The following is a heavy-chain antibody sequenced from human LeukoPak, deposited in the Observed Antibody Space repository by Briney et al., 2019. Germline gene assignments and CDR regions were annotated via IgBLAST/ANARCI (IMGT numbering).Heavy chain of an antibody. CDR1: GDSFIGYY. Sequence: ASVKVSCKASGDSFIGYYFHWVRQAPGQGLECMGWINPDSGGTNCAQKFQGRVTMTRDTSISTAYMELSRLKSDDTAVYYCARDGKQQLVLDYWGQGTLVTVSS. CDR2: INPDSGGT. J-gene: IGHJ4*02. V-gene: IGHV1-2*02. D-gene: IGHD6-13*01. CDR3: ARDGKQQLVLDY.